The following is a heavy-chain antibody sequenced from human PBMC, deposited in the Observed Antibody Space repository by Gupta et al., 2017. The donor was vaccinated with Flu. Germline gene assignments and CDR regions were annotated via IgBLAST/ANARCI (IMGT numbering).Heavy chain of an antibody. CDR3: AKAFDIVTVFDY. D-gene: IGHD3-9*01. Sequence: EVQLLESGGGLVQPGGSLRLSCAASGFTFSTYAMTWVRQAPGKGLEWVSGISSSGGSTYYADSVKGRFTISRDNSKNTLYLQMNSLRAEDTAVYYCAKAFDIVTVFDYWGQGTLATVSS. J-gene: IGHJ4*02. CDR1: GFTFSTYA. CDR2: ISSSGGST. V-gene: IGHV3-23*01.